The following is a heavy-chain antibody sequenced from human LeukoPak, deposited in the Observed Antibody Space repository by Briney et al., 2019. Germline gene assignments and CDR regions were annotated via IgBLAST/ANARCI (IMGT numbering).Heavy chain of an antibody. CDR2: IKSKTDGGTT. Sequence: GGSLRLSCAASGFTFSNAWMSWVRQAPGKGLEWVGRIKSKTDGGTTDYAAPVKGRFTISRDDSKNTLYLQMNSLKTEDTAVYYCTTYIVVVPAQNMDVWGKGTTVTVSS. V-gene: IGHV3-15*01. D-gene: IGHD2-2*01. J-gene: IGHJ6*03. CDR1: GFTFSNAW. CDR3: TTYIVVVPAQNMDV.